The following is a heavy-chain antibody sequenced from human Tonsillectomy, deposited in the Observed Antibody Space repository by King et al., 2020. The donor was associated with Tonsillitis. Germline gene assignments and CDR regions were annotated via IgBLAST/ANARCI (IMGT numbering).Heavy chain of an antibody. V-gene: IGHV3-30*18. Sequence: QVQLVESGGGVVQPGGSLRLSCATSGFTFRSFGMHWVRQTPDKGLEWLAVLSYDGDHTFYADSVKGRFTISRDNSENMLYLQMDSLRTEDTAVYYCAKSRPGSNWYGGDYWGQGTLVTASS. D-gene: IGHD1-20*01. CDR1: GFTFRSFG. CDR3: AKSRPGSNWYGGDY. CDR2: LSYDGDHT. J-gene: IGHJ4*02.